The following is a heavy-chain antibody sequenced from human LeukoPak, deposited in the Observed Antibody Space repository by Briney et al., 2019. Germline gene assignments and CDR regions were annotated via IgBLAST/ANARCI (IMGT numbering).Heavy chain of an antibody. Sequence: ASVKVSCKASGYTFTSYAMHWVRQAPGQRLEWMGWINGDNGNTKYSQEFQGRVTITRDTSASTAYMELRSLRSDDTAMYYCARVPIPEVLWFGEEQGGYYYYYMDVWGKGTTVTISS. J-gene: IGHJ6*03. CDR2: INGDNGNT. CDR3: ARVPIPEVLWFGEEQGGYYYYYMDV. V-gene: IGHV1-3*01. D-gene: IGHD3-10*01. CDR1: GYTFTSYA.